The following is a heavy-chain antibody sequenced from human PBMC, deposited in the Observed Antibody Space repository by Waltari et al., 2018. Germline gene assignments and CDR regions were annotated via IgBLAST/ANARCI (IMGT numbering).Heavy chain of an antibody. CDR2: IHYSGTT. Sequence: QLQEQESGPRLVKPSETLSLTCIITEGAISSDRYDWGSILPTPGKGLEWIGSIHYSGTTYYNPSLKRQVPMSIATTKNQFSLNLSSVTAADTAVYYCARVKMIVTMFGLVPATFDYWGQGTLVTVSS. CDR1: EGAISSDRYD. J-gene: IGHJ4*02. D-gene: IGHD3-3*01. CDR3: ARVKMIVTMFGLVPATFDY. V-gene: IGHV4-39*07.